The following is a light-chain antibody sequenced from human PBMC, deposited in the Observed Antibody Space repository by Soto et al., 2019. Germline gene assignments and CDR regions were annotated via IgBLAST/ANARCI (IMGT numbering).Light chain of an antibody. CDR1: QDVGKW. V-gene: IGKV1-12*01. Sequence: DVDMSRSPRSVSASVGDRVTITCRASQDVGKWLAWYQQKPGKAPTLLIHGASSLQSGVPPRYSGSGYGTDLTLTISSLQPEDFATYYCQQANSFPITFGQGTRLEIK. J-gene: IGKJ5*01. CDR3: QQANSFPIT. CDR2: GAS.